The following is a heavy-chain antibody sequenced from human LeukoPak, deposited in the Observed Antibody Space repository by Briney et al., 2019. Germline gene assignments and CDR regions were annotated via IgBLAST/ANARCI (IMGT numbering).Heavy chain of an antibody. D-gene: IGHD2-2*02. CDR2: ISYDGSNK. J-gene: IGHJ4*02. CDR3: AKDISAWVVVVPPAIYS. Sequence: GGSLRLSCAASGFTFSSYAMHWVRQAPGKGLEWVAVISYDGSNKYYTDSVKGRFTISRDNSKNTLYLQMNSLRAEDTAVYYCAKDISAWVVVVPPAIYSWGQGTLVTVSS. CDR1: GFTFSSYA. V-gene: IGHV3-30-3*01.